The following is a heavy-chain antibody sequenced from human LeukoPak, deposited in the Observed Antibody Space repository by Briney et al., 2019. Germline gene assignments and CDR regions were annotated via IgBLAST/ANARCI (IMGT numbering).Heavy chain of an antibody. CDR1: GFTFGDYG. V-gene: IGHV3-49*04. D-gene: IGHD3-22*01. CDR3: ATTMITTGYFDY. J-gene: IGHJ4*02. Sequence: GGSLRLSCRGSGFTFGDYGISWVRQAPGKGLEWVSFIRSKAFGGTTEYAASVEGRFTISRDDSNALAYLQMNSLKTEDTGIYYCATTMITTGYFDYWGQGIPVTVSS. CDR2: IRSKAFGGTT.